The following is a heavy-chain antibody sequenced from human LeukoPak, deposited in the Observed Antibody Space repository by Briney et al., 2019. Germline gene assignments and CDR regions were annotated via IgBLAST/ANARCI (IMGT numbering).Heavy chain of an antibody. D-gene: IGHD2-15*01. CDR1: GGTFSSYA. V-gene: IGHV1-69*06. J-gene: IGHJ4*02. Sequence: ASVKVSCKASGGTFSSYAISWVRQAPGQGLEWMGGIIPIFGTANYAQKFQGRVTITADKSTSTAYMELSSLRSEDTAVYYCARDRERIWRRTYFDYWGQGTLVTVSS. CDR2: IIPIFGTA. CDR3: ARDRERIWRRTYFDY.